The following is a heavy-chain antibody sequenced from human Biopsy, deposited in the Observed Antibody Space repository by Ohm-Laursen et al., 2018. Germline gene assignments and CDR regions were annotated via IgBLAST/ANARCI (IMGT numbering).Heavy chain of an antibody. CDR1: GGSFNGYF. D-gene: IGHD6-13*01. Sequence: SETLSLTCAVYGGSFNGYFWSWIRQPPGKGLEWIGDITQSGSTNYSPSLKSRVTISVDTARKQLSLSLRFVTAADTAVYYCARVPLPGIGAAYQGRFLYGMDVWGQGTTVSVSS. V-gene: IGHV4-34*01. CDR3: ARVPLPGIGAAYQGRFLYGMDV. CDR2: ITQSGST. J-gene: IGHJ6*02.